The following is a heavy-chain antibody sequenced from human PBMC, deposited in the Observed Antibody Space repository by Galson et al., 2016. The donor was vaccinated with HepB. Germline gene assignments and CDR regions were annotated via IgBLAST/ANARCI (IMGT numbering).Heavy chain of an antibody. J-gene: IGHJ4*02. V-gene: IGHV3-53*01. CDR3: FAMSVARGTDY. CDR1: GFSVSATY. CDR2: MFAGGNT. Sequence: SLRLSCAASGFSVSATYMHWVRRAPGKGLEWVSVMFAGGNTYYATVVGGRFTISGDRSTNTLFLQMTDLRVDDTAFYYCFAMSVARGTDYWGQGTLVSVSS. D-gene: IGHD2-21*01.